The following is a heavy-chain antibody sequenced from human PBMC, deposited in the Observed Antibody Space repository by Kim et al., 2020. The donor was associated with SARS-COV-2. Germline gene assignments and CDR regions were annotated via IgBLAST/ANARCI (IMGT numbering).Heavy chain of an antibody. V-gene: IGHV3-23*01. CDR3: AKSTVASTLRKGLDV. Sequence: DSVGGRFTISRDNSKTTLFLQMNSLRAEDTAVYFCAKSTVASTLRKGLDVWGQGTTVTVSS. D-gene: IGHD4-17*01. J-gene: IGHJ6*02.